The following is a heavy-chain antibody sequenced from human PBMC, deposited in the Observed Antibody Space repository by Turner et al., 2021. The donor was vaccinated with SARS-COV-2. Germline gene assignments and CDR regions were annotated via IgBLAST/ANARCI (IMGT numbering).Heavy chain of an antibody. J-gene: IGHJ4*02. CDR2: IYYSGTT. D-gene: IGHD2-2*01. CDR1: GASVNNSDYY. Sequence: QLQLQESGPGLVKPSETLSLTCTVSGASVNNSDYYWAWIRQPPAKGLEWIGNIYYSGTTYYNPSLKSRVTISVDTSKNQFSLKLTSVTAADTAVYFCARDTRVVPLWVDSWGQGTLVTVSS. V-gene: IGHV4-39*02. CDR3: ARDTRVVPLWVDS.